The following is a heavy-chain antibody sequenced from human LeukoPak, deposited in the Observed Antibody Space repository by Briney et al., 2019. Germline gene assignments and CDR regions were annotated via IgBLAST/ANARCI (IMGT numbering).Heavy chain of an antibody. CDR3: ARVREVLWFGEPGAAFVY. V-gene: IGHV1-18*01. D-gene: IGHD3-10*01. Sequence: ASVKVSCKASGYTFTSYGISWVRQAPGQGLEWMGWISAYNGNTNYAQKLQGRVTMTTDTSTSTAYMELRSLRSDDTAVYYCARVREVLWFGEPGAAFVYWGQGTLVTVSS. CDR2: ISAYNGNT. CDR1: GYTFTSYG. J-gene: IGHJ4*02.